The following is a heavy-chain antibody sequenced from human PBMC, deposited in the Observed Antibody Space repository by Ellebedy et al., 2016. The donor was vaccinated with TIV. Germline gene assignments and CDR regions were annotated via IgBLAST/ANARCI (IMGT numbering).Heavy chain of an antibody. CDR2: ISAYNGNT. CDR3: ARAGRGYSGYGYWTFDY. V-gene: IGHV1-18*01. CDR1: SYTFTSYG. Sequence: ASVKVSXKASSYTFTSYGISWVRQAPGQGLEWMGWISAYNGNTNYAQKFQGRVTITADESTSTAYMELSSLRSEDTAVYYCARAGRGYSGYGYWTFDYWGQGTLVTVSS. J-gene: IGHJ4*02. D-gene: IGHD5-12*01.